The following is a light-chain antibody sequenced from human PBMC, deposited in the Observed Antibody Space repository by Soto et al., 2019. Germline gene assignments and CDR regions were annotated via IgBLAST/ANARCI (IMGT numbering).Light chain of an antibody. J-gene: IGLJ3*02. Sequence: QSVLTQPASVSGSPGQSITISCTGTSSDVGGYNYVSWYQQHPGKAPKLMIYDVTHRPSGVSNRFSGSKSGNTASLTISGLQAEDEADYYCSSYTSSSPWVFGGGTQLTVL. CDR1: SSDVGGYNY. V-gene: IGLV2-14*01. CDR3: SSYTSSSPWV. CDR2: DVT.